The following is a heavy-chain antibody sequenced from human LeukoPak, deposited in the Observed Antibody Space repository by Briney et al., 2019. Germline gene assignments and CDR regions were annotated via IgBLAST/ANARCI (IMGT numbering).Heavy chain of an antibody. Sequence: GGSLRLSCAASGFTFSSYAMHWVRQAPGKGLEWVAVISYDGSNKYYADSVKGRFTISRDNSKNTLYLQMNSLRAEDTAVYYCAKAGGIRRGDYFDYWGQGTLVTVSS. V-gene: IGHV3-30-3*01. J-gene: IGHJ4*02. D-gene: IGHD3-16*01. CDR3: AKAGGIRRGDYFDY. CDR2: ISYDGSNK. CDR1: GFTFSSYA.